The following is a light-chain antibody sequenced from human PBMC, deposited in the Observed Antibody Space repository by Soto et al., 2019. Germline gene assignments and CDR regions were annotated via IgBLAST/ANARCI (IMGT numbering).Light chain of an antibody. J-gene: IGLJ2*01. V-gene: IGLV1-44*01. CDR1: SYNIGSNT. CDR2: SNN. CDR3: AAWDDSLNGVV. Sequence: QSVLTQPPSASGTPGQRVTISCSGSSYNIGSNTVNWYQQLPGTAPKLLIYSNNQRPSGVPDRFSGSKSGTSGSLAISGLQSEDEADYYCAAWDDSLNGVVFGGGTKVTVI.